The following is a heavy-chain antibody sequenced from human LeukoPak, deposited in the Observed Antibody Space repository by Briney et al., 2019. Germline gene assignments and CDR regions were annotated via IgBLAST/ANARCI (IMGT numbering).Heavy chain of an antibody. CDR1: GYTFTGYY. Sequence: ASVTVSCKASGYTFTGYYMNWVRQAPGQGLEWMGWINPNSGGTNYAQKFQGRVTMTRDTSISTAYMELSRLRSDDTAVYYCARSYSGYEAWGQGTLVTVSS. J-gene: IGHJ4*02. CDR2: INPNSGGT. V-gene: IGHV1-2*02. D-gene: IGHD5-12*01. CDR3: ARSYSGYEA.